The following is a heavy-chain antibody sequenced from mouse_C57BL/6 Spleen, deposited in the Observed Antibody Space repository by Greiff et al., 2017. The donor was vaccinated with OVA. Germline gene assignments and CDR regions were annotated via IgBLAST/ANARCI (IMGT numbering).Heavy chain of an antibody. J-gene: IGHJ2*01. CDR1: GYTFTSYW. V-gene: IGHV1-74*01. Sequence: QVQLQQPGAELVKPGASVKVSCKASGYTFTSYWMHWVKQRPGQGLEWIGRIHPSDSDTNYNQKFKGKATLTVDKSSSTAYMQLSSLTSEDSAVYYCAMRVITTVVAFDYWAKAPLSQSPQ. D-gene: IGHD1-1*01. CDR3: AMRVITTVVAFDY. CDR2: IHPSDSDT.